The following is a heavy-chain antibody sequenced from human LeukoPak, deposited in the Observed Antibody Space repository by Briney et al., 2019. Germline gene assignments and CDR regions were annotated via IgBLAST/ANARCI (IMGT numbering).Heavy chain of an antibody. V-gene: IGHV4-39*01. CDR3: ARARLSIVRGITNFDY. D-gene: IGHD3-10*01. CDR2: INYSGST. CDR1: GGSISSSTYY. J-gene: IGHJ4*02. Sequence: PSETLSLTCTVSGGSISSSTYYWGWIRQPPGKGLEWIGTINYSGSTFYNPSLKSRVTISVDTSKNQFSLMLNSVTAADTALCFCARARLSIVRGITNFDYWGQGTVVTVSS.